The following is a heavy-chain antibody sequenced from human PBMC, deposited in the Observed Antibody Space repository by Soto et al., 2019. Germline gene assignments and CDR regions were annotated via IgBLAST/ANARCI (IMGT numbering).Heavy chain of an antibody. J-gene: IGHJ6*02. CDR2: IKSKADGGTT. V-gene: IGHV3-15*01. CDR3: TTLNYGMDV. CDR1: GFTFSNAW. Sequence: GGSLRLSCAVSGFTFSNAWMSWVRQAPGKGLEWVGQIKSKADGGTTDYAAPVKGRFTISRDDSKNTLYLQMNTLKTEDTAVYYCTTLNYGMDVWVQGTTVTVSS.